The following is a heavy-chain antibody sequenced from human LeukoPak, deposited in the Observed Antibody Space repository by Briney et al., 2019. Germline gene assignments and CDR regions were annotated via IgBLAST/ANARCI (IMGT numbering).Heavy chain of an antibody. D-gene: IGHD4-17*01. CDR1: GFTFNDYY. CDR2: ISSSANPI. Sequence: GGSLRLSCAASGFTFNDYYMSWIRQAPGKGLEWVSYISSSANPIYYADSVKGRFTISRDNAKNSLCLQMNSLRAEDAAVYYCARGPTVTHGAFDIWGQGTMVTVSS. CDR3: ARGPTVTHGAFDI. J-gene: IGHJ3*02. V-gene: IGHV3-11*01.